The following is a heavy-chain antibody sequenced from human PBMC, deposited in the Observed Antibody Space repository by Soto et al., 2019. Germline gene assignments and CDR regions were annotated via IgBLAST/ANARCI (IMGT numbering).Heavy chain of an antibody. J-gene: IGHJ4*02. D-gene: IGHD3-10*01. CDR1: GGSFSGYY. CDR2: INHSGST. V-gene: IGHV4-34*01. CDR3: ARGHIITMVRGVSPTTQASSDSDY. Sequence: PSETLSLTCAVYGGSFSGYYWSWIRQPPGKGLEWIGEINHSGSTNYNPSLKSRVTISVDTSKNQFSLKLSSVTAADTAVYYCARGHIITMVRGVSPTTQASSDSDYWGQGTLVTVSS.